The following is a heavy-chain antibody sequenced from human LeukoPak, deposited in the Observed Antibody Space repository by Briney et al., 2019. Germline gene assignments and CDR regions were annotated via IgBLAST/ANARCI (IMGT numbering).Heavy chain of an antibody. V-gene: IGHV3-23*01. D-gene: IGHD3-16*01. Sequence: GGSLRLSCAASGFTFSTYSMNWVRQAPGKGLEWVSGISGSGHRTYYADSVKGRFTISRDNSKNTLYLQMNSLRAEDTAVYYCAKDWGEYFDYVWGSFTSFDFWGQGTLVTVSS. J-gene: IGHJ4*02. CDR3: AKDWGEYFDYVWGSFTSFDF. CDR2: ISGSGHRT. CDR1: GFTFSTYS.